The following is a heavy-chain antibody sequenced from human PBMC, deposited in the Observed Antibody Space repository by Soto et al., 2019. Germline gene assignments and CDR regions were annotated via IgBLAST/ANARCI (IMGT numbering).Heavy chain of an antibody. D-gene: IGHD6-19*01. Sequence: ASVKVSCKVSGYTLTELSMHWVRQAPGKGLEWMGGFDPEDGETIYAQKFQGRVTMTEDTSTDTAYMELSSLRSEDTAVYYCATAGIAVAGIGNWFDPWAREPWSPSPQ. CDR1: GYTLTELS. CDR2: FDPEDGET. J-gene: IGHJ5*02. V-gene: IGHV1-24*01. CDR3: ATAGIAVAGIGNWFDP.